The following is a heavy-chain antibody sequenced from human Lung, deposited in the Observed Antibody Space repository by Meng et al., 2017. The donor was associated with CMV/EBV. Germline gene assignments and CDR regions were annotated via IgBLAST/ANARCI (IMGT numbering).Heavy chain of an antibody. J-gene: IGHJ4*02. CDR3: TRRAEAVAGNDFDY. CDR1: GFTFSGSA. D-gene: IGHD6-19*01. Sequence: GEXXTISCAASGFTFSGSAMHWVRQASGKGLEWVGRIRSKANSYATAYAASVKGRFTISRDDSKNTAYLQMNSLKTEDTAVYYCTRRAEAVAGNDFDYWGQGTLVTVSS. CDR2: IRSKANSYAT. V-gene: IGHV3-73*01.